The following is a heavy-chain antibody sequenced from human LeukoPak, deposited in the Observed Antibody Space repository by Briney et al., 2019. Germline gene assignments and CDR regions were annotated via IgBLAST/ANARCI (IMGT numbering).Heavy chain of an antibody. V-gene: IGHV4-34*01. CDR1: GGSFSGYY. D-gene: IGHD6-19*01. CDR2: INHSGST. Sequence: PSETLSLTCTVSGGSFSGYYWSWIRQPPGKGLEWIGEINHSGSTNYNPSLKSRVTISVDTSKNQFSLKLSSVTAADTAVYFCARVSSIAVAGRDYWGQGTLVTVSS. CDR3: ARVSSIAVAGRDY. J-gene: IGHJ4*02.